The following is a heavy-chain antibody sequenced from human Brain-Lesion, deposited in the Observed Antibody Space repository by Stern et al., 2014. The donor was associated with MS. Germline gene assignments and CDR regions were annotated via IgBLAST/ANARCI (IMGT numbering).Heavy chain of an antibody. D-gene: IGHD2-15*01. V-gene: IGHV4-39*01. J-gene: IGHJ5*02. CDR1: GGSVSSTSYA. Sequence: QLVESGPGLVKPSETLSLTCTVAGGSVSSTSYAWAWIRQPPGKGLEWIGTIYYSGNTYYSPSLKSRLTISLATSNNQFSLLLGLGTAADTAVYYCAGEEDIRYCSGGSCTGNWFDPWGQGTLVTVSS. CDR2: IYYSGNT. CDR3: AGEEDIRYCSGGSCTGNWFDP.